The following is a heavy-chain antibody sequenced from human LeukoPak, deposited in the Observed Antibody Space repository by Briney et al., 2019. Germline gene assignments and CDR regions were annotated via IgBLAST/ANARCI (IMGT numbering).Heavy chain of an antibody. CDR3: ARRKAAAAYDY. CDR1: GGSISSYY. V-gene: IGHV4-59*01. Sequence: SETLSLNCTVSGGSISSYYWSWIRQPPGKGLEWIGYIYYSGSTNYNPSLKSRVAISVDTSKNQFSLKLSSVTAADTAVYYCARRKAAAAYDYWGQGTLVTVSS. D-gene: IGHD6-25*01. CDR2: IYYSGST. J-gene: IGHJ4*02.